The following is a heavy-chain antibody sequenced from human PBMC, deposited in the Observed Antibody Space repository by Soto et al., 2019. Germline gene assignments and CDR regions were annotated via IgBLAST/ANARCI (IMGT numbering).Heavy chain of an antibody. V-gene: IGHV1-69*04. CDR2: IIPILGIA. Sequence: SVKVSCKASGGTFSRYTISWVRQAPVQGLEWMGRIIPILGIANYAQKFQGRVTITADKSTSTAYMELSSLRSEDTAVYYCARDGPRWLPSTYSLDYWGQGTLVTVSS. CDR1: GGTFSRYT. CDR3: ARDGPRWLPSTYSLDY. D-gene: IGHD6-19*01. J-gene: IGHJ4*02.